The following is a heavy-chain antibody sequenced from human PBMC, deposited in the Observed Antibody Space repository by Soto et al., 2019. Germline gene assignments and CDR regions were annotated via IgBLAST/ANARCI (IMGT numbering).Heavy chain of an antibody. CDR2: INHSGST. V-gene: IGHV4-34*01. Sequence: SETLSLTCAVYGGSFSGYYWSWIRQPPGKGLEWIGEINHSGSTNYNPSLKSRVTISVDTSKNQFSLKLSSVTAADTAVYYCARGQFCSGGSCYPGYTVFDSWGKGTLV. J-gene: IGHJ4*02. D-gene: IGHD2-15*01. CDR1: GGSFSGYY. CDR3: ARGQFCSGGSCYPGYTVFDS.